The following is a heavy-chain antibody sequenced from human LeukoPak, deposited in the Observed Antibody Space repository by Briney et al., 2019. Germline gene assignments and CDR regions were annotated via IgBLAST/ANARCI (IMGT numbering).Heavy chain of an antibody. D-gene: IGHD6-13*01. CDR2: INHSGST. CDR1: GGSFSGYY. V-gene: IGHV4-34*01. J-gene: IGHJ4*02. CDR3: ASTIAASIDY. Sequence: PSETLSLTCAVYGGSFSGYYWSWIRQPPGKGLEWIGKINHSGSTNYNPSLKSRVTISVDTSKNQFSLKLSSVTAADTAVYYCASTIAASIDYWGQGTLVTVSS.